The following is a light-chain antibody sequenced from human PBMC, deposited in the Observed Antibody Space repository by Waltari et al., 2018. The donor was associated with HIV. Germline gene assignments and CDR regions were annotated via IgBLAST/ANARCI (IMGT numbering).Light chain of an antibody. J-gene: IGLJ2*01. V-gene: IGLV1-44*01. CDR1: TSNIGQNT. CDR2: LSN. Sequence: QSVLTQPPSASGTPGQGVTISCSGSTSNIGQNTVNWYQQFPGTAPKLLIYLSNQRPSGVPDGFSGSKSGSSASLAITGLQSEDDTDYYCAALDDSLNAVVFGGGTKLTVL. CDR3: AALDDSLNAVV.